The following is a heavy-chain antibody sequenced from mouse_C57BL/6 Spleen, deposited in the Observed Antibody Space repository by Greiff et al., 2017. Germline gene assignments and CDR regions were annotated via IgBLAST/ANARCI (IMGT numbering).Heavy chain of an antibody. J-gene: IGHJ2*01. Sequence: VLLQQSGAELVRPGASVTLSCTASGFNIKDYYMHWVKQRPEQGLGWIGRIDPEDGDTDYAPHFQGKATMTADTSSNPAYLQLSSLTSEDTAVYYCTPYDYWGQGTTLTVSS. CDR3: TPYDY. V-gene: IGHV14-1*01. CDR2: IDPEDGDT. CDR1: GFNIKDYY.